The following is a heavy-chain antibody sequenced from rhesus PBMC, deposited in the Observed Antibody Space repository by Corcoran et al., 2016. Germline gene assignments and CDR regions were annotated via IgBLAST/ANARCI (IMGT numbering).Heavy chain of an antibody. CDR1: GYSISSAYA. CDR3: VRVDRRAVIIDY. J-gene: IGHJ4*01. V-gene: IGHV4-127*01. Sequence: QVQLQESGPGLAKPSETLSLPCAVPGYSISSAYAWTGVRPPQAKGLEWIGFIGGDTGITYSNPSLKSRVTISTDTSTNQFSLRLTSVTAADTALYYCVRVDRRAVIIDYWGQGVLVTVSS. D-gene: IGHD2-39*01. CDR2: IGGDTGIT.